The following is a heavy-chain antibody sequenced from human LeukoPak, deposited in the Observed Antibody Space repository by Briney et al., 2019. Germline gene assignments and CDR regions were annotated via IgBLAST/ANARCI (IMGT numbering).Heavy chain of an antibody. D-gene: IGHD3-3*01. CDR2: ISSSSSYI. J-gene: IGHJ3*02. Sequence: WGSLRLSCAASGFTFSSYSMNWVRQAPGKGLEWVSSISSSSSYIYYADSVKGRFTISRDNAKNALYLQMNSLRAEDTAVYYCAKDSTIFGVASAFDIWGQGTMVTVSS. V-gene: IGHV3-21*04. CDR3: AKDSTIFGVASAFDI. CDR1: GFTFSSYS.